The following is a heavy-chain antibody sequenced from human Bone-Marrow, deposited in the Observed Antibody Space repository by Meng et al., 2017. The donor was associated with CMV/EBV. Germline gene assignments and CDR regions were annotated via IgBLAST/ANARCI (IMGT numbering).Heavy chain of an antibody. CDR1: GGTFSSYT. J-gene: IGHJ5*02. Sequence: SVKVSCKASGGTFSSYTISWVRQAPGQGLEWMGRIIPILGIANYAQKFQGRVTITADKSTSTAYMELSSLRSEDTAVYYCARESSGYVGDGWFDPWGQGTLVTVSS. V-gene: IGHV1-69*04. CDR3: ARESSGYVGDGWFDP. CDR2: IIPILGIA. D-gene: IGHD5-12*01.